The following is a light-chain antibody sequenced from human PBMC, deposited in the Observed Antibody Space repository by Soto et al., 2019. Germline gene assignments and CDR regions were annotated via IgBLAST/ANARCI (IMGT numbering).Light chain of an antibody. CDR1: QSISDW. CDR2: DAS. Sequence: DIQMTQSPSTLSASVGDRVTITCRASQSISDWLAWYQQIPGKAPKLLIYDASTLQSGVPSRFSGSGSGTEFTLTTSSLQPGDSATYFCQQYKSATFGQGTKLEIE. V-gene: IGKV1-5*01. J-gene: IGKJ2*01. CDR3: QQYKSAT.